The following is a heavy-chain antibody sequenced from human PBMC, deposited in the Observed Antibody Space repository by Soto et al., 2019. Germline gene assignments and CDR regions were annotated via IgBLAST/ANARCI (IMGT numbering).Heavy chain of an antibody. Sequence: PGGSLRLSCAASGFTFSDYYMSWIRQAPGKGLEWVSYISSSSSYTNYADSVKGRFTISRDNAKNSLYLQMNSLRAEDTAVYYCARGESFIAVGGSYYFDYWGQGTLVTVSS. CDR2: ISSSSSYT. J-gene: IGHJ4*02. V-gene: IGHV3-11*06. CDR1: GFTFSDYY. CDR3: ARGESFIAVGGSYYFDY. D-gene: IGHD6-19*01.